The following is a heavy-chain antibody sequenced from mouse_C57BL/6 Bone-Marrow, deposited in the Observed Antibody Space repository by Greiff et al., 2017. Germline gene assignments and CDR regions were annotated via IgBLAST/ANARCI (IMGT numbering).Heavy chain of an antibody. CDR1: GFTFSSYA. Sequence: EVQLVESGGGLVKPGGSLKLSCAASGFTFSSYAMSWVRQTPEKRLEWVATISDGGSYTYYPDNVKGRFTISRDNAKNNLYLQMSHLKSEDTAMYYCARAYDYEAGFGYWGQGTLVTVSA. CDR2: ISDGGSYT. D-gene: IGHD2-4*01. CDR3: ARAYDYEAGFGY. V-gene: IGHV5-4*01. J-gene: IGHJ3*01.